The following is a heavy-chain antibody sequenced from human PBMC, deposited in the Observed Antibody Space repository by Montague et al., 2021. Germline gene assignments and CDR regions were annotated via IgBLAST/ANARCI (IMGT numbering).Heavy chain of an antibody. CDR3: ATRGTTVRGVISPQYFDY. D-gene: IGHD3-10*01. CDR1: TSTFRTYV. Sequence: SLRLSCAVSTSTFRTYVMSWVRQAPGTGLEWLSSIGGSGDDTHYADSVKGRFTISRDISRKTLYLQMDSLTAEDTAVYFCATRGTTVRGVISPQYFDYWGQGTQVTVSS. J-gene: IGHJ4*02. V-gene: IGHV3-23*01. CDR2: IGGSGDDT.